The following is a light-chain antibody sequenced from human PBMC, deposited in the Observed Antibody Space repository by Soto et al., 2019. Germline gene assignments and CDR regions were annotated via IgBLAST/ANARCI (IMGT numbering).Light chain of an antibody. CDR3: VSFTTSRSYV. V-gene: IGLV2-14*03. J-gene: IGLJ1*01. CDR1: SSDVGGYNL. CDR2: DII. Sequence: QSVLTQPASVSGSPGQSITVSCAGTSSDVGGYNLVSWYQQHPGKAPKLMIYDIINRPSGVSNRFSGSKSGNTDSLTISGLQAEDEADYYCVSFTTSRSYVFGTGTKVTVL.